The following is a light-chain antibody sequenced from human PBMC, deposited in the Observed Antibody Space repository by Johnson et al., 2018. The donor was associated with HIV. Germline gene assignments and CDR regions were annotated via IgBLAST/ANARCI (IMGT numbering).Light chain of an antibody. CDR1: SSNIGKNS. V-gene: IGLV1-51*02. J-gene: IGLJ1*01. CDR2: ESN. CDR3: GTWDSSLSAYV. Sequence: QSVLTQPPSVSAAPGQKVTIPCSGSSSNIGKNSVSWYQQLPGTAPKLLIYESNKRPSGIPDRFSGSKSGTSATLGITGLQTGDEADYYCGTWDSSLSAYVLGTGTKVTVL.